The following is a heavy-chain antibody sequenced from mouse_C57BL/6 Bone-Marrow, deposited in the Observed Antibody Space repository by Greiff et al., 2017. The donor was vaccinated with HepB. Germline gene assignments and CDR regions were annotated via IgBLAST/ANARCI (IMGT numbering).Heavy chain of an antibody. D-gene: IGHD1-1*01. CDR1: GYTFTEYT. CDR2: FYPGSGSI. CDR3: ARHEKDPLLLLDFDV. Sequence: QVQLRQQSGAELVKPGASVKLSCKASGYTFTEYTIHWVKQSSGQGLEWIGWFYPGSGSIKYNEKFKDKATLTADKSSSTVYMELSRLTSEYSAVYFCARHEKDPLLLLDFDVWGTGTTVTVSS. V-gene: IGHV1-62-2*01. J-gene: IGHJ1*03.